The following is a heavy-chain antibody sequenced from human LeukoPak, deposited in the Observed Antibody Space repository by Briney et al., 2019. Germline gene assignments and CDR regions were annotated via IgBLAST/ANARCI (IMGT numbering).Heavy chain of an antibody. CDR1: GFTFSNAW. Sequence: GGSLRLSCAASGFTFSNAWMSWVRQAPGKGLEWVGRIRSNTDGGTTDYAAPMKGRFTFSRDDSKNTLYLQMNSLKTEDTAVYYCTTVTDGARSYFDYWGQGTLVTVSS. CDR2: IRSNTDGGTT. J-gene: IGHJ4*02. V-gene: IGHV3-15*01. CDR3: TTVTDGARSYFDY. D-gene: IGHD1-26*01.